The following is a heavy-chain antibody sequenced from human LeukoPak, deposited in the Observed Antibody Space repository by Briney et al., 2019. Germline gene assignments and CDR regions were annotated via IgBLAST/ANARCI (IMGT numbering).Heavy chain of an antibody. CDR3: ARDHGSGWYSYLDD. J-gene: IGHJ4*02. D-gene: IGHD6-19*01. CDR2: TYYRSKWYN. Sequence: SQTLSLTCVISGDSVSSKSSAWNWIRQSPSRGLEWLGRTYYRSKWYNDYAVSVKSRITINPDTSKNQFSLQLNSVTPEDTAVYYCARDHGSGWYSYLDDWGQGTLVTVSS. V-gene: IGHV6-1*01. CDR1: GDSVSSKSSA.